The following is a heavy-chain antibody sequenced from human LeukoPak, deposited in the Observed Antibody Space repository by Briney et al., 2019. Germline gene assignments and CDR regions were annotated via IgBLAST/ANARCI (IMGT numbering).Heavy chain of an antibody. D-gene: IGHD6-19*01. CDR1: GDSISYGSYY. V-gene: IGHV4-30-2*01. Sequence: SQTLSLTCAVSGDSISYGSYYWNWIRQAPGKGPEWIGNIYRGRTRLNPSLTSRVAISVDMSKSQVSLSLTSVTAADTAIYYCARRRLGWYSVDYWGQGTLVTVSS. CDR3: ARRRLGWYSVDY. J-gene: IGHJ4*02. CDR2: IYRGRT.